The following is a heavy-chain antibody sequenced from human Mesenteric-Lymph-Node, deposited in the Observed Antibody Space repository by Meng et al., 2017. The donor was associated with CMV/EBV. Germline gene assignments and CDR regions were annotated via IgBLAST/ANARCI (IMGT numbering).Heavy chain of an antibody. J-gene: IGHJ4*02. CDR1: SLSTSGVG. Sequence: SLSTSGVGVGWIRQPPGKALEWLALIYWDDDKHYSPSLKSRHTITKDTSKNQVVLTMTNMDPVDTATYYCAHLTYYYGSGSYSPFDYWGQGTLVTVSS. V-gene: IGHV2-5*02. CDR3: AHLTYYYGSGSYSPFDY. CDR2: IYWDDDK. D-gene: IGHD3-10*01.